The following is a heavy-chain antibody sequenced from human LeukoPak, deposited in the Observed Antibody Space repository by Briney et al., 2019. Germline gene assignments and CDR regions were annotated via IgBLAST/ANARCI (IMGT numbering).Heavy chain of an antibody. V-gene: IGHV1-2*02. CDR2: INPNSGGT. CDR3: AREAVTAFWSGRYGMDV. J-gene: IGHJ6*02. D-gene: IGHD3-3*01. CDR1: GYTFTGYY. Sequence: GASVKVSCKASGYTFTGYYMHWVRQAPGQGLEWMGWINPNSGGTIYAQKFQGRVTMTRDTSISTAYMELSRLRSDDTAVYYCAREAVTAFWSGRYGMDVWGQGTTVTVSS.